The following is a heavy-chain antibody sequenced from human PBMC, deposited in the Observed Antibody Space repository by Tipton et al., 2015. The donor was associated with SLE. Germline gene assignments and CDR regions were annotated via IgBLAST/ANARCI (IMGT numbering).Heavy chain of an antibody. CDR2: IYYSGST. CDR1: GGSISSSSYY. V-gene: IGHV4-39*07. D-gene: IGHD3-10*01. CDR3: AGVNYGYYYFDY. Sequence: LRLSCTVSGGSISSSSYYWGWIRQPPGKGLEWIGSIYYSGSTYYNPSLKSRVTISVDTSKNQFSLKLSSVTAADTAVYYCAGVNYGYYYFDYWGQGTLVTVSS. J-gene: IGHJ4*02.